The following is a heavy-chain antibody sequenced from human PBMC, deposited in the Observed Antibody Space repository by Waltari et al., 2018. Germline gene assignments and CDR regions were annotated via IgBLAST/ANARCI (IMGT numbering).Heavy chain of an antibody. J-gene: IGHJ4*02. D-gene: IGHD3-10*01. CDR1: GFTFSSYA. CDR3: ARDYGSGSYTDY. CDR2: ISSSGSTI. V-gene: IGHV3-48*04. Sequence: EVQLLESGGGLVQPGGSLRLSCAASGFTFSSYAMSWVRQAPGKGLEWVSYISSSGSTIYYADSVKGRFTISRDNAKNSLYLQMNSLRAEDTAVYYCARDYGSGSYTDYWGQGTLVTVSS.